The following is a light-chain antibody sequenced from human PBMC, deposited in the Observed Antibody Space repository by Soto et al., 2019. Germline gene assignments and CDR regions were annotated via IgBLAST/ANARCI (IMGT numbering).Light chain of an antibody. V-gene: IGKV3-11*01. CDR3: QQRSNWPS. Sequence: IVLTHSPATLSLSPGERATLSCSASQSVSSYLAWYQQKPGQTPRLLIYDASNRATGIPARFSGSGSGTDFTLTISSLEPEDFAVYYCQQRSNWPSFGQGTRLEIK. J-gene: IGKJ5*01. CDR2: DAS. CDR1: QSVSSY.